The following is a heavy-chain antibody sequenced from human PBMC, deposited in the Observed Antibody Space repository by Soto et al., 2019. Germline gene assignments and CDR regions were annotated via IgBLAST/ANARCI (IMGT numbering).Heavy chain of an antibody. D-gene: IGHD7-27*01. V-gene: IGHV1-46*01. CDR1: EDTFTNYY. Sequence: HVQLVQSGAAVKKPGASVRVSCKASEDTFTNYYIHWLRQAPGQGPEWMGVINPAGTDYAQKFQGRVTLTRDTSTTTVYMELSSLRSEDTAVYYCAREFLSTTWDRTFDYWGQGTLVTVSS. CDR3: AREFLSTTWDRTFDY. J-gene: IGHJ4*02. CDR2: INPAGT.